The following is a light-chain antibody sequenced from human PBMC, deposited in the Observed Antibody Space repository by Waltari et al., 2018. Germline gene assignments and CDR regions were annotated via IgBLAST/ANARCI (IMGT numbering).Light chain of an antibody. Sequence: SFELTQSPSVSVSPGQTARITCSGDELPRQYLYWYQQKSGQAPVLLIYKDSERPSGVPDRFSGSSSGTIGTLTITGVQVEDEADYYCQLADSSATYHHVVFGGGTKLTVL. J-gene: IGLJ2*01. V-gene: IGLV3-25*03. CDR1: ELPRQY. CDR2: KDS. CDR3: QLADSSATYHHVV.